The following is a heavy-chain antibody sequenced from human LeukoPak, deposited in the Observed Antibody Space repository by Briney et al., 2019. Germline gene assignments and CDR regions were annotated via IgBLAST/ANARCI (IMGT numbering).Heavy chain of an antibody. V-gene: IGHV4-30-4*07. D-gene: IGHD5-12*01. J-gene: IGHJ4*02. CDR2: IHDSGST. CDR3: ARDVSLDIVDY. Sequence: SEALSLTCAVSGGSITSGGYSWSWIRQTPGKGLEWIAYIHDSGSTYYNPSLKSRVSISIDTSKNQFSLKLSSVTAADTAVYYCARDVSLDIVDYWGQGTLVTVSS. CDR1: GGSITSGGYS.